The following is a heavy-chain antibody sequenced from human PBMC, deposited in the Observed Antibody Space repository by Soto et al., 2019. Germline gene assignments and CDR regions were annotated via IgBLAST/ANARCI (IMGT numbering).Heavy chain of an antibody. D-gene: IGHD6-6*01. V-gene: IGHV3-23*01. CDR1: GFTFRSYA. CDR3: ARVFREYSSSSAYRLSLSRGGMDV. J-gene: IGHJ6*02. CDR2: ISGSGGTT. Sequence: GGSLRLSCAASGFTFRSYAMGWVRQAPGKGLEWVSGISGSGGTTYYADSVKGRFTISRDNSKNTLYLQMNSLRAEDTAVYYCARVFREYSSSSAYRLSLSRGGMDVWGQGTTVTVSS.